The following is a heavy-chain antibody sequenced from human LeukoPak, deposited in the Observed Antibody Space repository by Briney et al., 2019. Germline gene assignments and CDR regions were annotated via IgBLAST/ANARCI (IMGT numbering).Heavy chain of an antibody. V-gene: IGHV4-30-2*01. D-gene: IGHD2-21*01. CDR2: IYRGRT. CDR3: AGEGEYGDSYS. J-gene: IGHJ5*02. Sequence: SETLSLTCAVSGDSISYESYYWNWIRQAPGNGPEWIGNIYRGRTRFNPSLTSRVVISVDMSKSQVSLSLTSVTAADTAIYYCAGEGEYGDSYSWGQGALVIVSA. CDR1: GDSISYESYY.